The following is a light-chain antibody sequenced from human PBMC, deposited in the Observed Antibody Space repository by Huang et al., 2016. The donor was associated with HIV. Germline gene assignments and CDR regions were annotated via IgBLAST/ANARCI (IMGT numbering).Light chain of an antibody. Sequence: EIVLTQSPATLSLSPGERATLSCRASQNVSSYLAGYQQKPGQAPRLLIYDASNRATGIPARFSGSGSGTDFTLTISSLEPEDFAVYYCQQRSIWPWTFGQGTKVEIK. CDR2: DAS. CDR3: QQRSIWPWT. V-gene: IGKV3-11*01. CDR1: QNVSSY. J-gene: IGKJ1*01.